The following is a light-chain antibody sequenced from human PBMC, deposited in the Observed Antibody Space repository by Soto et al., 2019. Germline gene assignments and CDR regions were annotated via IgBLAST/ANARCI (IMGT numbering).Light chain of an antibody. V-gene: IGLV1-44*01. Sequence: QSALTQPPSVSGTPGQRVTISCSGGSSNIGSNTVNWYQQLPGTAPKLLIYTNNQRPSGVPDRFSGSKSGTSASLAISGPQSEDEADYYCAAWDDSLNGRVFGGGTKLTVL. CDR1: SSNIGSNT. J-gene: IGLJ2*01. CDR3: AAWDDSLNGRV. CDR2: TNN.